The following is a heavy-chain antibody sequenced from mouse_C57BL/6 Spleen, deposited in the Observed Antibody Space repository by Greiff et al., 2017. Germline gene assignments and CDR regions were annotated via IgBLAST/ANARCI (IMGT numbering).Heavy chain of an antibody. Sequence: QVQLQQSDAELVKPGASVKISCKVSGYTFTAHTIHWMKQRPEQGLEWIGYIYPRDGSTKSNEKFKGKATLSADKSSSTAYMQLNSLTSEDSAVYFCAREGDIGILLRTWFAYWGQGTLVTVSA. CDR1: GYTFTAHT. CDR3: AREGDIGILLRTWFAY. CDR2: IYPRDGST. V-gene: IGHV1-78*01. J-gene: IGHJ3*01. D-gene: IGHD1-1*01.